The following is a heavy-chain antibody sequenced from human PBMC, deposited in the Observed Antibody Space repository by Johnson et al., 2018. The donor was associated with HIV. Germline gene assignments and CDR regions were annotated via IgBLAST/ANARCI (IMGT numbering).Heavy chain of an antibody. D-gene: IGHD4-17*01. J-gene: IGHJ3*02. CDR2: ISWNSGSI. Sequence: VQLVESGGGLVQPGRSLRLSCAASGFTFDDYAMHWVRQAPGKGLEWVSGISWNSGSIGYADSVKGRFTISRDNAKNSLYLQMNSLRAEDRALYYCAREGWYGDYVDAFDIWGQGAMVTVSS. CDR3: AREGWYGDYVDAFDI. V-gene: IGHV3-9*01. CDR1: GFTFDDYA.